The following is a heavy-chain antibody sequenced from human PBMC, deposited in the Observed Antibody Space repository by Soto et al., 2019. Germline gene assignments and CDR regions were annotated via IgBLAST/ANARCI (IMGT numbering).Heavy chain of an antibody. D-gene: IGHD6-13*01. CDR2: IYYSGST. Sequence: SETLSLTCTVSGGSISSGDYYWSWIRQPPGKGLEWIGYIYYSGSTYYNPSLKSRVTISVDTSKNQFSLKLSSVTAADTAVYYCARESGGSSWSSFDYWGQGTLVTVSS. CDR3: ARESGGSSWSSFDY. CDR1: GGSISSGDYY. J-gene: IGHJ4*02. V-gene: IGHV4-30-4*01.